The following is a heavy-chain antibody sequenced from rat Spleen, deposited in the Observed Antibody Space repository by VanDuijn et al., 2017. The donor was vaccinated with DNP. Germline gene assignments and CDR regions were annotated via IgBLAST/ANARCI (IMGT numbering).Heavy chain of an antibody. CDR2: INEDSSII. V-gene: IGHV4-2*01. Sequence: EVQLVESGGGLVQPGRSLKLSCAASGFTFSDYYMAWVRQAPGKGLEWIGEINEDSSIINYTPSLKDKISFSRDNVQNTLYLQMSKLGSEDTATYYCARGNDGYYPYWYFDFWGPGTMVTVSS. CDR1: GFTFSDYY. D-gene: IGHD1-12*03. J-gene: IGHJ1*01. CDR3: ARGNDGYYPYWYFDF.